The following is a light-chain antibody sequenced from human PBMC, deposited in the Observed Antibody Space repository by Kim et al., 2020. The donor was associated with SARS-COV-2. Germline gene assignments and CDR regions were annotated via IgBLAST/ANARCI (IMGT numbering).Light chain of an antibody. V-gene: IGKV1-5*03. CDR2: KAF. J-gene: IGKJ1*01. CDR1: QNINNW. CDR3: QKWNKE. Sequence: MTQSPSTLSASVGDRVTITCRVSQNINNWLAWYQQKPRKAPKLLIYKAFTLESGVPSRFSGSGSGTEYTLTISSLQPDDFATYYCQKWNKEFGPGTKVDIK.